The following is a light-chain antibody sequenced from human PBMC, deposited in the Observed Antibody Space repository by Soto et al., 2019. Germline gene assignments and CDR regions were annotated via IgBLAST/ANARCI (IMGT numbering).Light chain of an antibody. J-gene: IGKJ3*01. CDR1: QSVSSNY. V-gene: IGKV3-20*01. Sequence: EIVLTQSPGTLSLSPGERATLSCRASQSVSSNYLAWYQQKPGQAPRLLIYGAASRATGIPDRFSGSGSGTDFTLTISRLEPEDLAVYYCQHYGSSPFTFGPGTKVDIK. CDR2: GAA. CDR3: QHYGSSPFT.